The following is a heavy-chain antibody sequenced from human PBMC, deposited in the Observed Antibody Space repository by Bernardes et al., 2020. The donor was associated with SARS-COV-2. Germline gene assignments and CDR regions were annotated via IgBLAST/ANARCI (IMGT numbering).Heavy chain of an antibody. D-gene: IGHD3-16*01. CDR3: ARLGTVWSGDRRPYGMDV. Sequence: GESLKISCKGSGYSFTSYWIGWVRQMPGKGLEWMGIIYPGDSDTRYSPSFQGQVTISADKSISTAYLQWSSLKASDTAMYYCARLGTVWSGDRRPYGMDVWGQGTTVTVSS. CDR1: GYSFTSYW. J-gene: IGHJ6*02. CDR2: IYPGDSDT. V-gene: IGHV5-51*01.